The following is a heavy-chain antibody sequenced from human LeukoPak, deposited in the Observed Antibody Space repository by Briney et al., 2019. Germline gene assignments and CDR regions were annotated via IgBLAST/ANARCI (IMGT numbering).Heavy chain of an antibody. J-gene: IGHJ4*02. CDR2: ISSSGSTL. CDR1: GFTFSTYE. Sequence: GGSLRLSCEASGFTFSTYEMNWVRQAPGKGLEWVSYISSSGSTLYYADSVKGRFTISRDNAKSSLYLQMNSLRAEDTAVYYCARDVEYYYFDYWGQGTLVTVSS. V-gene: IGHV3-48*03. D-gene: IGHD2/OR15-2a*01. CDR3: ARDVEYYYFDY.